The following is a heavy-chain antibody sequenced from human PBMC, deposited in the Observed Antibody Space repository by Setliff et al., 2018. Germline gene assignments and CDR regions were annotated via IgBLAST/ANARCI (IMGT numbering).Heavy chain of an antibody. V-gene: IGHV4-34*01. CDR3: ARGRNVAARLLDT. D-gene: IGHD6-6*01. CDR2: INHSGST. J-gene: IGHJ5*02. CDR1: GGTFSHYY. Sequence: PSETLSLTCPAYGGTFSHYYWTWIRQSPGKGLEWIGEINHSGSTNYNPSLKSRVTISIDTSKDQFSLRMSSVSAADAAIYYCARGRNVAARLLDTWGQGSRVTVSS.